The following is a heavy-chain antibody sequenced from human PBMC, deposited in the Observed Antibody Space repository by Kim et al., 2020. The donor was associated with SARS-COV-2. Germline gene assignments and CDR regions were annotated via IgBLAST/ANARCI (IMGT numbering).Heavy chain of an antibody. J-gene: IGHJ4*02. CDR3: ASVRYNLRYCSSTSCWGSFDY. D-gene: IGHD2-2*01. Sequence: SVKVSCKASGGTFSSYAISWVRQAPGQGLEWMGGIIPIFGTANYAQKFQGRVTITADESTSTAYMELSSLRSEDTAVYYCASVRYNLRYCSSTSCWGSFDYWGQGTLVTVSS. CDR1: GGTFSSYA. V-gene: IGHV1-69*13. CDR2: IIPIFGTA.